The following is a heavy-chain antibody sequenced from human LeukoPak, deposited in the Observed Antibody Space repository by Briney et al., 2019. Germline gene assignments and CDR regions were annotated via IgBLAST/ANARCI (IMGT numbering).Heavy chain of an antibody. Sequence: GGSLRLSCAASGFTFSSYSMNWVRQAPGKGLGWVSYISSSSSTIYYADSVKGRFTISRDNAKNSLYLQMNSLRVEDTAVYYCARSPSYDSQRAGDYWGQGTLVTVSS. J-gene: IGHJ4*02. CDR2: ISSSSSTI. D-gene: IGHD3-3*01. CDR1: GFTFSSYS. CDR3: ARSPSYDSQRAGDY. V-gene: IGHV3-48*01.